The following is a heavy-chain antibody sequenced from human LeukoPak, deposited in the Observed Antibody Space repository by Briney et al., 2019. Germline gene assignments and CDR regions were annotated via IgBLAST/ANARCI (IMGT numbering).Heavy chain of an antibody. CDR3: ARVGGSSYAEKPGDY. V-gene: IGHV1-46*01. J-gene: IGHJ4*02. CDR1: GYTFTSYY. Sequence: ASVKVSCKASGYTFTSYYMHWVRQAPGQGLEWMGLINPSGGSTSYAQKFQGRVTMTRDTSTSTVYMGLSSLRSEDTAVYYCARVGGSSYAEKPGDYWGQGTLVTVSS. D-gene: IGHD1-26*01. CDR2: INPSGGST.